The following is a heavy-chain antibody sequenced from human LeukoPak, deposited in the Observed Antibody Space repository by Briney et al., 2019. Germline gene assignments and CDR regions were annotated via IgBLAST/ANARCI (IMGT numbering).Heavy chain of an antibody. J-gene: IGHJ3*02. CDR3: ARESYYYDSSGYGNYAFDI. CDR1: GFTFSDYY. V-gene: IGHV3-11*05. Sequence: PGGSLRLSCAASGFTFSDYYMSWIRQAPGNGLEWVSYISSSSSYTNYADSVKGRFTISRDNAKNSLYLQMNSLRAEDTAVYYCARESYYYDSSGYGNYAFDIWGQGTMVTVSS. D-gene: IGHD3-22*01. CDR2: ISSSSSYT.